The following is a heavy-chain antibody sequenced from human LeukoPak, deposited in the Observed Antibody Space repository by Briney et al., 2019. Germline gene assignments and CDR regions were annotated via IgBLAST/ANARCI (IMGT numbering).Heavy chain of an antibody. D-gene: IGHD1/OR15-1a*01. J-gene: IGHJ3*02. V-gene: IGHV4-61*08. Sequence: PSQTLSLTCTVSGGSISSGGYYWSWIRQPPGKGLEWIGYIYYSGSINYNPSLKSRVTISVDTSKNQFSLKLSSVTAADTAVYYCARELTRDAFEIWGQGTMVTVSS. CDR3: ARELTRDAFEI. CDR1: GGSISSGGYY. CDR2: IYYSGSI.